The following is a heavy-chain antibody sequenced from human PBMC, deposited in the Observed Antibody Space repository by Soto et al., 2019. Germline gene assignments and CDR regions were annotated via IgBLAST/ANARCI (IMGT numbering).Heavy chain of an antibody. J-gene: IGHJ4*02. V-gene: IGHV4-61*01. CDR1: CGSFNSGSYY. D-gene: IGHD3-16*01. CDR2: VYYTGRT. Sequence: SETLSLTCTVSCGSFNSGSYYWSWIRQSPGKGLEWIGYVYYTGRTSYNPSLKSRVTIFADTSKNQFSLMLTSVTAADTAVYYCARDYDYFDQRGQGIRVTVSS. CDR3: ARDYDYFDQ.